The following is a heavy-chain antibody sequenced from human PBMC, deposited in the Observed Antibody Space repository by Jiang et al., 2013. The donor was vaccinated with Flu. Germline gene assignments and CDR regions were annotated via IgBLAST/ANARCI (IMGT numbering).Heavy chain of an antibody. J-gene: IGHJ4*02. Sequence: KPSRPCPSPALSLVVPSVVTTGAGSGRPPGKGLEWIGYIYYSGSTNYNPSLKSRVTMSVDTSKNQFSLKLSSVTAADTAVYYCARVASGDYYFDYWDQGTLVTVSS. V-gene: IGHV4-59*01. CDR1: VVPSVVTT. D-gene: IGHD4-17*01. CDR3: ARVASGDYYFDY. CDR2: IYYSGST.